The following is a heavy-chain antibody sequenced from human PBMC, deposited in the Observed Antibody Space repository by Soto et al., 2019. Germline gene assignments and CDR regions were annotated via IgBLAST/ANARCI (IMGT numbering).Heavy chain of an antibody. CDR3: ARIVLRFNAFDI. V-gene: IGHV1-18*01. CDR2: ISAYNGNT. J-gene: IGHJ3*02. D-gene: IGHD3-3*01. Sequence: ASVKVSCKASGYTFTSYGISWVRQAPGQGLEWMGWISAYNGNTNYAQKLQGRVIMTTDTSTSTAYMELRSLRSDDTAVYYCARIVLRFNAFDIWGQGTMVTVSS. CDR1: GYTFTSYG.